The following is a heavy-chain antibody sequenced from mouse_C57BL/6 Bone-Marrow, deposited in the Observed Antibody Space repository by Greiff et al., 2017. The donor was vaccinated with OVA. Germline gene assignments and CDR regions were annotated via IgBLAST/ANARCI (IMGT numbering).Heavy chain of an antibody. CDR1: DYTFTSYW. Sequence: QVQLQQPGAELVKPGASVKLSCKASDYTFTSYWMHWVKQRPGQGLEWIGMIHPNSGSTNYNEKFKSKATLTVDKSSSTAYMQLSSLTSEDSAVYYCARCLAYWGQGTLVTVSA. J-gene: IGHJ3*01. CDR2: IHPNSGST. V-gene: IGHV1-64*01. CDR3: ARCLAY.